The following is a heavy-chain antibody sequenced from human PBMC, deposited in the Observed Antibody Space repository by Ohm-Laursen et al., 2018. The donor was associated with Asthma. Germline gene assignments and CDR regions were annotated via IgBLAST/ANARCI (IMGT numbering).Heavy chain of an antibody. CDR2: IYYSGST. CDR3: AVRFGTVTTYYGMDV. V-gene: IGHV4-31*03. Sequence: TLSLTCTVSGGSISSGGYYWSWIRQHPGKGLEWIGYIYYSGSTYYNPSLKSRVTISVDTSKNQFSLKLSSVTAADTAVYYRAVRFGTVTTYYGMDVWGQGTTVTASS. J-gene: IGHJ6*02. D-gene: IGHD4-17*01. CDR1: GGSISSGGYY.